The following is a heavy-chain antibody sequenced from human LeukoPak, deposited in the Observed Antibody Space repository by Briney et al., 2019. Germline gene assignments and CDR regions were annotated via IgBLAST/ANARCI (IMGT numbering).Heavy chain of an antibody. CDR1: GYTFTSYY. CDR3: AAWPLAWGSYGDYVSRDY. D-gene: IGHD4-17*01. J-gene: IGHJ4*02. Sequence: ASVKVSCKASGYTFTSYYMHWVRQAPGQGLEWMGIINPSGGSTSYAQKFQGRVTMTRDTSISTAYMELSRLRSDDTAVYYCAAWPLAWGSYGDYVSRDYWGQGTLVTVSS. CDR2: INPSGGST. V-gene: IGHV1-46*01.